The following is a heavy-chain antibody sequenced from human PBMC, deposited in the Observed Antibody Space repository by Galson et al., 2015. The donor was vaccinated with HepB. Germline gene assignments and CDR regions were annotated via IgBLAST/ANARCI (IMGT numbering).Heavy chain of an antibody. D-gene: IGHD6-19*01. V-gene: IGHV1-2*02. J-gene: IGHJ5*02. Sequence: SVKVSCKASGYIFTDYYIHWVRQAPGQGLEWMGCINPNSGGTSYAQNFQGRVTMTRDTSISTAYMELSSLRFDDTALYYCARAVAEDNWFDPWGQGTLVTVSS. CDR1: GYIFTDYY. CDR2: INPNSGGT. CDR3: ARAVAEDNWFDP.